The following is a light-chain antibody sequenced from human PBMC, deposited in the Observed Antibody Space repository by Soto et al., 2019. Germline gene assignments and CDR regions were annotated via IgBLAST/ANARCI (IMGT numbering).Light chain of an antibody. V-gene: IGLV2-14*03. CDR3: SSYTTSSTLV. J-gene: IGLJ3*02. CDR2: DVS. CDR1: SSDVGGYNY. Sequence: QSVLTQPASVSGSPGQSITISCIGTSSDVGGYNYVSWYQQHPGKAPKFIIYDVSNRPSGVSNRFSASKSGNTASLTISGLQAEDEADYYCSSYTTSSTLVFGGGTKLTVL.